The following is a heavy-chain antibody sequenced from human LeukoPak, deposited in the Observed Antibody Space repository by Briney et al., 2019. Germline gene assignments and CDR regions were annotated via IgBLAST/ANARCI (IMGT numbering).Heavy chain of an antibody. V-gene: IGHV4-30-4*01. D-gene: IGHD4-17*01. J-gene: IGHJ4*02. Sequence: SQTLSLTCTVSGGSISNNDYFWSWIRQSPEKGLEWIGYIHYSGITKSNPSLESRLTLSVDTSKNQLSLRLTSVTAADTAVYYCARAPLTTATSDYFDLWGLGTLVTVSS. CDR2: IHYSGIT. CDR1: GGSISNNDYF. CDR3: ARAPLTTATSDYFDL.